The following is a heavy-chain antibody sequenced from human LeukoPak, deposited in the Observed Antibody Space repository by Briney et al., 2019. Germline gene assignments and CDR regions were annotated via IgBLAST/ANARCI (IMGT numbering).Heavy chain of an antibody. J-gene: IGHJ4*02. CDR2: IYYSGST. Sequence: SETLSLACTVSGGSISSGGYYWSWIRQHPGKGLEWIGYIYYSGSTCYNPSLKSRVTISVDTSKNQFSLKLSSVTAADTAVYYCASSRAAGNRFDYWGQGTLVTVSS. D-gene: IGHD6-13*01. V-gene: IGHV4-31*03. CDR3: ASSRAAGNRFDY. CDR1: GGSISSGGYY.